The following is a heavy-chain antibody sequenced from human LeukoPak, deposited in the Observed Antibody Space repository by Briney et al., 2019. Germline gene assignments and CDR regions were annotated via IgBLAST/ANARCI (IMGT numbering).Heavy chain of an antibody. J-gene: IGHJ4*02. CDR3: ARVFEETSGRSSDN. D-gene: IGHD6-19*01. CDR2: ITGSSNYI. V-gene: IGHV3-21*01. Sequence: GGSLRLSCAASGFTFSSFAMNWVRQAPGTGLEWVSSITGSSNYIYYADSVKGRFTSSRDNARNSLYLQMNSLRAEDTAVYYCARVFEETSGRSSDNWGQGTLVAVSS. CDR1: GFTFSSFA.